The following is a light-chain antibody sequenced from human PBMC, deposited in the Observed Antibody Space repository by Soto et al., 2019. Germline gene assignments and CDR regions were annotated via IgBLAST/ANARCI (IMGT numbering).Light chain of an antibody. CDR3: QPYNNWPLT. CDR2: DTS. Sequence: EIVLTQSPGTLSLSPGEGITLSCRASQSVSSHLAWYQHKPGQTPRLLIYDTSTRATGVPTRFSGSRSGAEFTLTINSLQSEDFAVYYCQPYNNWPLTFGGGTKVDIK. CDR1: QSVSSH. V-gene: IGKV3-15*01. J-gene: IGKJ4*01.